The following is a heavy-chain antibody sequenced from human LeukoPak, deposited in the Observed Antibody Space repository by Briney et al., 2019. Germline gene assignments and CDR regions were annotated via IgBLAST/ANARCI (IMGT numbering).Heavy chain of an antibody. CDR2: TYYSGST. CDR3: ARIYDSMDWFDP. V-gene: IGHV4-59*01. D-gene: IGHD3-16*01. J-gene: IGHJ5*02. CDR1: GGSISSYY. Sequence: SETLSLTCTVPGGSISSYYWSWIRQPPGKGLEWIGYTYYSGSTNYNPSLKSRVTISVDTSKNQFSLKLSSVTAADTAVYYCARIYDSMDWFDPWGQGTLVTVSS.